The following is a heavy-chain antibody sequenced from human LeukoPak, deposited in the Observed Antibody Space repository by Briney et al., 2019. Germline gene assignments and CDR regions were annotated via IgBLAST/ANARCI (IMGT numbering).Heavy chain of an antibody. V-gene: IGHV1-2*02. CDR1: GYTFTGYY. J-gene: IGHJ3*02. D-gene: IGHD3-16*02. CDR2: INPNSGGT. CDR3: AREKITFGGVIVSPDAFDI. Sequence: GASVKVSCKASGYTFTGYYMHWVRQAPGKGLEWMGCINPNSGGTNYAQKFQGRVTMTRDTSISTAYMELSRLRSDDTAVYYCAREKITFGGVIVSPDAFDIWGQGTMVTVSS.